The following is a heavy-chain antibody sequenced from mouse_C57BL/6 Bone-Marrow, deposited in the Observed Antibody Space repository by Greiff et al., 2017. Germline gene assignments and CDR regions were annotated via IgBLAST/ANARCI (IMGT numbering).Heavy chain of an antibody. CDR2: INPNNGGT. V-gene: IGHV1-26*01. Sequence: VQLQQSGPELVKPGASVKISCKASGYTFTDYYMNWVKQSHGKSLEWIGDINPNNGGTSYNQKFKGKATLTVDKSSSTAYMELRSLTSEDSAVYYCATQFILDYWGQGTTLTVSS. CDR3: ATQFILDY. D-gene: IGHD1-1*01. CDR1: GYTFTDYY. J-gene: IGHJ2*01.